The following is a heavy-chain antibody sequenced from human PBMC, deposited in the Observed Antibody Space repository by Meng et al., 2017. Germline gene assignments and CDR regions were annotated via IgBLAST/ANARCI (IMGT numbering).Heavy chain of an antibody. CDR2: IYPGDSDT. CDR3: ARPHYGSGSYQYHH. J-gene: IGHJ4*02. D-gene: IGHD3-10*01. CDR1: GYSFTSYW. Sequence: KVSCKGSGYSFTSYWIGWVRQMPGKGLEWMGIIYPGDSDTRYSPSFQGQVTISADKSISTAYLQWSSLKASDTAMYYCARPHYGSGSYQYHHWGQGTLVNVSS. V-gene: IGHV5-51*01.